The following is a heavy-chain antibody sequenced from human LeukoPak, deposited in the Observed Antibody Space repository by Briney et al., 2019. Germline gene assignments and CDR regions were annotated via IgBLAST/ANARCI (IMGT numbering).Heavy chain of an antibody. CDR2: ISYDGSNK. V-gene: IGHV3-30*19. J-gene: IGHJ3*02. D-gene: IGHD6-19*01. CDR1: GFTFSSYG. CDR3: ARGRVAGTPDAFDI. Sequence: PGGSLRLSCAASGFTFSSYGMHWVRQAPGKGLEWVAVISYDGSNKYYADSVKGRFTISRDNSKNTLYLQMNSLRAEDTAVYYCARGRVAGTPDAFDIWGQGTMVTVSS.